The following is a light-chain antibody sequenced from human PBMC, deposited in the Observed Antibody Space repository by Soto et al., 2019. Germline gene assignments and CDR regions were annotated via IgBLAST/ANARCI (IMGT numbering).Light chain of an antibody. Sequence: DIVMTQSPDSLAVSLGERATINCKSSQSVLHSSHNENYLVWYQQKPGQPPKLLIYWASTREAGVPDRFSGSGSGTDFTLTISRLHAEDVAVYYCQQYYSTPYTFGQGTKREIK. CDR3: QQYYSTPYT. CDR1: QSVLHSSHNENY. CDR2: WAS. J-gene: IGKJ2*01. V-gene: IGKV4-1*01.